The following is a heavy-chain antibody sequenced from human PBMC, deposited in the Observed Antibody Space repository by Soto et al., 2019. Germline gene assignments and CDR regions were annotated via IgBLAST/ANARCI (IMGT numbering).Heavy chain of an antibody. CDR2: ISSSSSYT. D-gene: IGHD4-4*01. Sequence: TGGALRLSCAASGFTFSDYYMSWIRQAPGKGLEWVSYISSSSSYTNYADSVKGRFTISRDNAKNSLYLQMNSLRAEDTAVYYCAASNLLNRWFDPWGQGTLVTVSS. V-gene: IGHV3-11*06. CDR3: AASNLLNRWFDP. J-gene: IGHJ5*02. CDR1: GFTFSDYY.